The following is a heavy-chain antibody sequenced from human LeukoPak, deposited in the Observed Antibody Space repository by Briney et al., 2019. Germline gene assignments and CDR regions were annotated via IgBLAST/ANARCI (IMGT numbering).Heavy chain of an antibody. V-gene: IGHV4-59*01. CDR1: GGSISRDY. CDR2: IYYTGST. D-gene: IGHD6-13*01. CDR3: ARDRXGXSSLDY. Sequence: SETLSLTCTVSGGSISRDYWSWIRQPPGEGLEWIGYIYYTGSTNYNPSLKSRVTISVDTSKNQFSLKVSSVTAADTAVYYCARDRXGXSSLDYWGQGTLVTVSS. J-gene: IGHJ4*02.